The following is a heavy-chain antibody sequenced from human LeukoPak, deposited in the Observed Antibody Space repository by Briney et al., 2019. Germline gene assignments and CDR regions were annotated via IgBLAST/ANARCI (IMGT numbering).Heavy chain of an antibody. V-gene: IGHV3-49*03. CDR2: IRSKAYGGTT. Sequence: GGSLRLSCTASGFTFGDYAMSWFRQAPGKGLEWVSFIRSKAYGGTTEYAASVKGRFTISRDDSKSIAYLQMNSLKTEDTAVYYCTRDLVSGTYYSGAFDFWGQGTMVTVSS. CDR1: GFTFGDYA. D-gene: IGHD1-26*01. CDR3: TRDLVSGTYYSGAFDF. J-gene: IGHJ3*01.